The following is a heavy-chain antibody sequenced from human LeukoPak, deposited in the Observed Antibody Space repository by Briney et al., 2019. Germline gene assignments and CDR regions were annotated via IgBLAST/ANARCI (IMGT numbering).Heavy chain of an antibody. D-gene: IGHD3-3*01. Sequence: GESLKISCKGSGYSFTSYWIGWVRQMPGKGLEWMGIIYAGDSDTRYSPSFQGQVTITADKSITTAYLQWSSLKPSDTAIYYCARREYYDFWSGQNWFDPWGQGTLVTVSS. J-gene: IGHJ5*02. CDR3: ARREYYDFWSGQNWFDP. CDR2: IYAGDSDT. V-gene: IGHV5-51*01. CDR1: GYSFTSYW.